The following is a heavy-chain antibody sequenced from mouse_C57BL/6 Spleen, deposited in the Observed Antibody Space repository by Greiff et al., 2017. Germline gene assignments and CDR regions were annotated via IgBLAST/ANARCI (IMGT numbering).Heavy chain of an antibody. CDR3: ARSTVVALDY. D-gene: IGHD1-1*01. CDR2: IYPGSGST. V-gene: IGHV1-55*01. CDR1: GYTFTSYW. Sequence: QVQLQQPGAELVKPGASVKMSCKASGYTFTSYWITWVKQRPGQGLEWIGDIYPGSGSTNYNEKFKSKATLTVVTSSSTAYMQLSSLTSEDSAVYYCARSTVVALDYWGQGTTLTVSA. J-gene: IGHJ2*01.